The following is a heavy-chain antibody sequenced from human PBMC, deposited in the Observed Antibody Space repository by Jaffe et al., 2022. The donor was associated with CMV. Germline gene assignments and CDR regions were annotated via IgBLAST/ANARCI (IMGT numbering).Heavy chain of an antibody. CDR3: AKDVSDSEWFWHY. D-gene: IGHD3-3*01. J-gene: IGHJ4*02. CDR1: GFSFSNYA. V-gene: IGHV3-23*04. CDR2: ISASGGTT. Sequence: EVQLVESGGGLVQPGGSLRLSCAASGFSFSNYAVTWVRQAPGKGLEWISAISASGGTTYYADSVKGRFTISRDNSKDTLSLQMHSLRAEDTAVYYCAKDVSDSEWFWHYWGQGTLVTVSS.